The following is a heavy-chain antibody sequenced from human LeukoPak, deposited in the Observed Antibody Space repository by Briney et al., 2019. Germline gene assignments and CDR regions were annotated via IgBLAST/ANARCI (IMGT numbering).Heavy chain of an antibody. CDR2: IYSGGTT. J-gene: IGHJ4*02. Sequence: QPGGSLRLSCAASGFTFSNAWMSWVRQAPGKGLEWVSVIYSGGTTYYADSVKGRFTISRDNSKNTVYLQMSSLRVEDTAVYYCARDSGKVGDDGILDYWGQGTLVTVSS. V-gene: IGHV3-53*01. CDR3: ARDSGKVGDDGILDY. CDR1: GFTFSNAW. D-gene: IGHD2-21*01.